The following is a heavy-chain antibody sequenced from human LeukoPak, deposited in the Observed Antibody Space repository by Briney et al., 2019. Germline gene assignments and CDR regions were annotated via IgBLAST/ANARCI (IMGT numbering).Heavy chain of an antibody. D-gene: IGHD3-16*01. Sequence: PGRSLRLSCAASGFTFSSYWMTWVRQAPGKGLEWVANIKHNGDELNYVDSVEDRFTISRANAKNSLYLHMTGLRAEDTAVYYCARELRTFDSWGQGPLVTVSS. V-gene: IGHV3-7*01. CDR2: IKHNGDEL. CDR1: GFTFSSYW. CDR3: ARELRTFDS. J-gene: IGHJ4*02.